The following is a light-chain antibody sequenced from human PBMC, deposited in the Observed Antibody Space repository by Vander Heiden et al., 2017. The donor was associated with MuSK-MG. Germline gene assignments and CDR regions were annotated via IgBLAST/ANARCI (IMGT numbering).Light chain of an antibody. J-gene: IGLJ2*01. CDR2: QNR. V-gene: IGLV3-1*01. CDR3: QAWDSSSNMI. Sequence: YEVTQPPSVSVSPGQTASITCSGDKLGDKYASWYQQKAGQSPELVIYQNRKRPSGIPERFSGSNSGNTATLTISETQAMDEADYYCQAWDSSSNMIFGGGTKLTVL. CDR1: KLGDKY.